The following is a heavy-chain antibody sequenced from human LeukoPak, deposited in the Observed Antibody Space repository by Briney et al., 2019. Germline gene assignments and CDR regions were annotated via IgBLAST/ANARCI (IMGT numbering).Heavy chain of an antibody. J-gene: IGHJ4*02. Sequence: GGSLRLSCGASSFTFSSYVMSWVRQAPGKGLEWVSTVSTTGGSTYYADSVKGRFTISRDNSKDTLYLQMNSLRAEDTAVYYCAKGDTTWELPHDYWGQGTLVTVSS. V-gene: IGHV3-23*01. D-gene: IGHD1-26*01. CDR3: AKGDTTWELPHDY. CDR2: VSTTGGST. CDR1: SFTFSSYV.